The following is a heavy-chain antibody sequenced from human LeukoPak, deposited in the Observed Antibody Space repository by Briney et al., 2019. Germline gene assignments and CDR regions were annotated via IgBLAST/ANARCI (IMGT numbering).Heavy chain of an antibody. Sequence: SETLSLTCTVSGGSISSSSYYWGWIRQPPGKGLEWIGSIYYSGSTYYNPSLKSRVTISVDTSKNQFSLKLSSVTAADTAVYYCARSNYDYVWGSLNYYYYYMDVWGKGTTVTVSS. J-gene: IGHJ6*03. V-gene: IGHV4-39*07. CDR2: IYYSGST. CDR3: ARSNYDYVWGSLNYYYYYMDV. CDR1: GGSISSSSYY. D-gene: IGHD3-16*01.